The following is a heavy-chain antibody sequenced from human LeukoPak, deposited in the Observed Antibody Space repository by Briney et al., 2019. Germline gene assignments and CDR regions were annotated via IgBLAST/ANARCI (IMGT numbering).Heavy chain of an antibody. V-gene: IGHV4-39*01. J-gene: IGHJ4*02. CDR1: GGSISSSSYY. CDR3: ARHGGGGDRGVMEFDY. Sequence: SETLSLTCTVSGGSISSSSYYWGWIRQPPGKGLEWIGTIYYSGSTYYNPSLKSRVTISVDTSKNQFSLKLSSVTAADTAVYYCARHGGGGDRGVMEFDYWGQGTLVTVSA. CDR2: IYYSGST. D-gene: IGHD3-10*01.